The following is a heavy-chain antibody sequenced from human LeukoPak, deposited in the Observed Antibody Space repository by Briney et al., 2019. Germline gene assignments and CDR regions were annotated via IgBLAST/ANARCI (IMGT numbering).Heavy chain of an antibody. CDR2: ISGSGGST. J-gene: IGHJ4*02. D-gene: IGHD6-13*01. CDR1: GFTFSSYA. CDR3: AKGRSGGYSSSWTSEFDY. V-gene: IGHV3-23*01. Sequence: PGGSLRLSCAASGFTFSSYAMSWVRQAPGKGLEWVSAISGSGGSTYYADSVKGRFTISRDNSKNTLYLQMNSLRAEDAAVYYCAKGRSGGYSSSWTSEFDYWGQGTLVTVSS.